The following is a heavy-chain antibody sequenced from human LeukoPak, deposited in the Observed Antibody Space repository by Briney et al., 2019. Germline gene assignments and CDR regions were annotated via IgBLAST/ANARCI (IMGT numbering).Heavy chain of an antibody. V-gene: IGHV3-30*02. Sequence: GGSLRLSCAASGITFSNYGMHWVRQAPGKGLEWVAFIRFDGSNKFYADSVKGRFTISRDNSKNTLYLQMNSLRAEDTALYYCAKGEIYDSSGYYDYWGQGTLVTVSS. CDR2: IRFDGSNK. CDR3: AKGEIYDSSGYYDY. D-gene: IGHD3-22*01. J-gene: IGHJ4*02. CDR1: GITFSNYG.